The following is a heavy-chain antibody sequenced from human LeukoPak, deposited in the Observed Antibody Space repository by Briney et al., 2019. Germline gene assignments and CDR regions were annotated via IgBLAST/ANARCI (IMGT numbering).Heavy chain of an antibody. J-gene: IGHJ4*02. Sequence: GGSLRLSCAASGFTFSSYAMSWVRQAPGKGLEWVSAISGSGGSTYYADSVKGRFTISRDNSKNTLYLQMNSLRAEDTAVYYCAKVFVSEWLRMGGLNYFDYWGQGTLVTVSS. V-gene: IGHV3-23*01. D-gene: IGHD5-12*01. CDR3: AKVFVSEWLRMGGLNYFDY. CDR2: ISGSGGST. CDR1: GFTFSSYA.